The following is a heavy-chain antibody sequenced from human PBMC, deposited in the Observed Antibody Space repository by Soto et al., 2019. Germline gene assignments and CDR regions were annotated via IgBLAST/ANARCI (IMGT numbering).Heavy chain of an antibody. Sequence: EVHLVESGGGQVTPGGSLRLSCAASTISFSDYTINWVRQAPGKGLGWVSSINSASSYIYYAVSVQGRFTISRDNGKKSLYLQMDSLRAEDTAVYYCARSDGVAGNWYFDLWGRGTLVTVSS. CDR2: INSASSYI. J-gene: IGHJ2*01. CDR3: ARSDGVAGNWYFDL. D-gene: IGHD2-15*01. V-gene: IGHV3-21*01. CDR1: TISFSDYT.